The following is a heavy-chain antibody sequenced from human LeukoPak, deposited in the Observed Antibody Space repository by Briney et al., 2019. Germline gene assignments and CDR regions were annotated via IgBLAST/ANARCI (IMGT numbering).Heavy chain of an antibody. CDR1: GGTFSSYA. J-gene: IGHJ4*02. V-gene: IGHV1-69*13. CDR3: ARGGYYDSSGYLDYFDY. D-gene: IGHD3-22*01. Sequence: SVKVSCKASGGTFSSYAISWVRQAPGQGLEWMGGIIPIFGAANYAQKFQGRVTITADESTRTAYMELSSLRSEDTAVYYCARGGYYDSSGYLDYFDYWGQGTLVTVSS. CDR2: IIPIFGAA.